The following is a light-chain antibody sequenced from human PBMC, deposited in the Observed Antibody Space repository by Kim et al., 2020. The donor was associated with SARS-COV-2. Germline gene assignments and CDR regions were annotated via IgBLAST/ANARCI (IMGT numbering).Light chain of an antibody. J-gene: IGLJ2*01. CDR2: QDS. CDR1: KLGDKY. V-gene: IGLV3-1*01. CDR3: QAWDSSTVV. Sequence: GSPGQTASITCSGDKLGDKYACWYQQRPGQSPVLVIYQDSKRPSGIPERFSGSNSGNTATLTISGTQAMDEADYYCQAWDSSTVVFGGGTQLTVL.